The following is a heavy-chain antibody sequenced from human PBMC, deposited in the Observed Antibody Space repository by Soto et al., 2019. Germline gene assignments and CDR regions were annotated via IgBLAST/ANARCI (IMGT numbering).Heavy chain of an antibody. J-gene: IGHJ6*02. Sequence: SETLSLTCTVSGDSINSGTYYWGWIRQPPGKGLEWIGTIYYSGSTFYNPSLKSRVTISADTSMNQFSLKLSSVTAADTAVYYCASRLGYGYGMDVWGQGTTVTVSS. V-gene: IGHV4-39*01. CDR1: GDSINSGTYY. CDR2: IYYSGST. CDR3: ASRLGYGYGMDV. D-gene: IGHD5-12*01.